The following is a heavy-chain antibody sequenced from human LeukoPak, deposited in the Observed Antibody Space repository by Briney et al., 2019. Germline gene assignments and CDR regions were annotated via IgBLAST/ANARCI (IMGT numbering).Heavy chain of an antibody. CDR3: AKGGSYYYYYYMDV. CDR2: ISYDGSNK. Sequence: PGRSLRLSCAASGFTFSSYDMHWVRQAPGKGLEWVAVISYDGSNKYYADSVKGRFTISRDNSKNTLYLQMNSLRAEDTAVYYCAKGGSYYYYYYMDVWGKGTTVTVSS. J-gene: IGHJ6*03. V-gene: IGHV3-30*18. CDR1: GFTFSSYD. D-gene: IGHD1-26*01.